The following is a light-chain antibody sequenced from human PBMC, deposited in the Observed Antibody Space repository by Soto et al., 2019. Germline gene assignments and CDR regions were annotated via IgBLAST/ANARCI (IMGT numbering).Light chain of an antibody. CDR2: DAS. CDR3: QQREIT. CDR1: QSVSSY. J-gene: IGKJ5*01. Sequence: EIVLTQSPATPSLSPGERATLSCRASQSVSSYLAWYQQKPGQAPRLLIYDASNRATGIPARFSGSGSGTDFTLTISSLEPEDFAVYYCQQREITFGQGTRLEIK. V-gene: IGKV3-11*01.